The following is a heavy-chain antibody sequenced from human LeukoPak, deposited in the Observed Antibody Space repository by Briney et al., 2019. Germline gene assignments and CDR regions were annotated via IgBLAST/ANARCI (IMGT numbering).Heavy chain of an antibody. V-gene: IGHV4-39*07. CDR2: IYYSGST. D-gene: IGHD6-13*01. J-gene: IGHJ4*02. CDR1: GGSISSSSYY. CDR3: ARENRYSKRGRSNFDY. Sequence: PSEALSLTCTVSGGSISSSSYYWGWIRQPPGKGLEWIGSIYYSGSTYYNPSLESRVTISVDTSKNQFSLKLSSVTAADTAVYYCARENRYSKRGRSNFDYWGQGTLVTVSS.